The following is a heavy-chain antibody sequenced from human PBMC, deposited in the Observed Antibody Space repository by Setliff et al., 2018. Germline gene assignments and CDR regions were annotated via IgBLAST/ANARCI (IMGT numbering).Heavy chain of an antibody. D-gene: IGHD1-1*01. Sequence: SETLSLTCAASGGSFSDYYWTWVRQPPGKGLEWIGEIYHSGSTNYNPPLKGRATISVDNSKNQFSLNLNSVTVADTAVYFCARGVRTGHLDSWGQGTLVTVSS. CDR2: IYHSGST. CDR3: ARGVRTGHLDS. V-gene: IGHV4-34*01. J-gene: IGHJ4*02. CDR1: GGSFSDYY.